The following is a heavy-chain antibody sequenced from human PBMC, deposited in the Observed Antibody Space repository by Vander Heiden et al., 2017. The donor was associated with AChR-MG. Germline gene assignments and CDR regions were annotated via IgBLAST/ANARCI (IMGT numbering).Heavy chain of an antibody. D-gene: IGHD5-12*01. CDR3: ARALMIKWNQNWFDP. V-gene: IGHV2-5*02. CDR1: GFSLGTFGVG. CDR2: PYWEDEN. J-gene: IGHJ5*02. Sequence: VTLKESGHTLVKPTQSLTLSCNLPGFSLGTFGVGVAWNCQTPGRALQGLEHPYWEDENRYSPFMKNRLTMTKNTSQSQVVLKISNIDPDDTGTYYCARALMIKWNQNWFDPWSQGTLVTVSS.